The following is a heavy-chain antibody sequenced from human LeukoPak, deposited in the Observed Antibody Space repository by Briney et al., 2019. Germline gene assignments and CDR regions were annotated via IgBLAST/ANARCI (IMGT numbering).Heavy chain of an antibody. V-gene: IGHV1-18*01. D-gene: IGHD3-22*01. CDR1: GYTFTSYG. Sequence: GASVKVSCKASGYTFTSYGISWLRQAPGQGLEWMGWISAYNGNTNYAQKLQGRVTMTTDTSTSTAYMELRSLRSDDTAVYYCARDSHYYDSSGFTDYWGQGTLVTVSS. J-gene: IGHJ4*02. CDR2: ISAYNGNT. CDR3: ARDSHYYDSSGFTDY.